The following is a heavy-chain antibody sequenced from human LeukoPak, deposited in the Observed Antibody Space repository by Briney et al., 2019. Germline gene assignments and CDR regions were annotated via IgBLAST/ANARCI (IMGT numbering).Heavy chain of an antibody. CDR1: GYSFTNYW. Sequence: GESLKISCQGSGYSFTNYWLAWVRQMPGKGLEWMGIIYPGDSDTRYSPSFQGQVTISADKSITTDYLQWSSLKASDTAMYYCARLPYSSGWPTFDYWGQGTPVTVSS. CDR3: ARLPYSSGWPTFDY. J-gene: IGHJ4*02. D-gene: IGHD6-19*01. V-gene: IGHV5-51*01. CDR2: IYPGDSDT.